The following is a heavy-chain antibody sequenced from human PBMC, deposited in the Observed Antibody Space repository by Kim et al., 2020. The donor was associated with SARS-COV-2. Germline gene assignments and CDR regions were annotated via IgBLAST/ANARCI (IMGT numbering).Heavy chain of an antibody. CDR3: ARDPGWLVL. CDR1: GYSFTTYP. V-gene: IGHV1-3*04. CDR2: INTGNGDT. D-gene: IGHD6-19*01. Sequence: ASVKVSCKASGYSFTTYPMHWVRQAPGQRLEWMGWINTGNGDTKYSQKFQGRVTITRDTSASTAYMELGSLTSEDTAVYYFARDPGWLVLWGQGTLVTVS. J-gene: IGHJ4*02.